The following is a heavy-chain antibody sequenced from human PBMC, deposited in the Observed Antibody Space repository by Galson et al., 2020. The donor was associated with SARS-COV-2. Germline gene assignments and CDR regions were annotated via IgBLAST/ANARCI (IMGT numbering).Heavy chain of an antibody. CDR3: ARHGALRSSSWYPTIYYFDY. Sequence: SETLSLTCAVSGYSISSGYYWGWIRQPPGKGLEWIGSIYHSGSTYYNPSLKSRVTISVDTSKNQFSLKLSSVTAADTAVYYCARHGALRSSSWYPTIYYFDYWGQGTLVTVSS. V-gene: IGHV4-38-2*01. D-gene: IGHD6-13*01. J-gene: IGHJ4*02. CDR2: IYHSGST. CDR1: GYSISSGYY.